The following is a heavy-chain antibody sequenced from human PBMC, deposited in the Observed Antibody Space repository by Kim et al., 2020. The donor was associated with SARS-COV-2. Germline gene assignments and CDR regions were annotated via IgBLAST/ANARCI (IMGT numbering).Heavy chain of an antibody. CDR2: IYYSGST. CDR3: ARVLDILTGYYAFDI. CDR1: GGSISSYY. J-gene: IGHJ3*02. D-gene: IGHD3-9*01. Sequence: SETLSLTCTVSGGSISSYYWSWIRQPPGKGLEWIGYIYYSGSTNYNPSLKSRVTISVDTSKNQFSLKLSSVTAADTAVYYCARVLDILTGYYAFDIWGQGTMVTVSS. V-gene: IGHV4-59*01.